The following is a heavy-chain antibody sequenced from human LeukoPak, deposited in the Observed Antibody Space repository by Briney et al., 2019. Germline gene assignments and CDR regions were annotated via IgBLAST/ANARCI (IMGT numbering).Heavy chain of an antibody. CDR1: GGTFSSYA. J-gene: IGHJ4*02. Sequence: SVKVSCKASGGTFSSYAISWVRQAPGQGLEWMGGIIPIFGTANYAQKFQGRVTITTDESTSTAYMELSSLRSEDTAVYYCARGLCSSTSCYNDFDYWGQGTLVTVSS. CDR2: IIPIFGTA. CDR3: ARGLCSSTSCYNDFDY. V-gene: IGHV1-69*05. D-gene: IGHD2-2*02.